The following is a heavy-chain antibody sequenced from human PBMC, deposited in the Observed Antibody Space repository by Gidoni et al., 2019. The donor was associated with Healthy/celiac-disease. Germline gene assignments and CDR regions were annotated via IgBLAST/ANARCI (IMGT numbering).Heavy chain of an antibody. J-gene: IGHJ5*02. CDR1: GGSISSGGYY. CDR2: IYDIGST. V-gene: IGHV4-31*03. CDR3: ARDLCSSTSCYRAANWFDP. Sequence: QVQLQESGPGLVKPSQTLSLTCTVAGGSISSGGYYWSWIRQHPGKGLEWIGYIYDIGSTYYNPSLKSRVTISVDTSKNQFSLKLSSVTAADTAVYYCARDLCSSTSCYRAANWFDPWGQGTLVTVSS. D-gene: IGHD2-2*01.